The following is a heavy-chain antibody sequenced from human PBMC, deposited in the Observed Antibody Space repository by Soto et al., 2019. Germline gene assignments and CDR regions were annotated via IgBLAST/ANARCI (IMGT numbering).Heavy chain of an antibody. D-gene: IGHD6-13*01. J-gene: IGHJ5*02. CDR2: ISGSGGST. V-gene: IGHV3-23*01. Sequence: EVQLLESGGGLVQPGGSLRLSCAASGFTFSSYAMSWVRQAPGKGLEWVSAISGSGGSTYYADSVKGRFNITRDNSKNTQYLPMNSQRAEDTAVYYCAKGPASRWYGGNWLDPWGEGTLVTVSS. CDR1: GFTFSSYA. CDR3: AKGPASRWYGGNWLDP.